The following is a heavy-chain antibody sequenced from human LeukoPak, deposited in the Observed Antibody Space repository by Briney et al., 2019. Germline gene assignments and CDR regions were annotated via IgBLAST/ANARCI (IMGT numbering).Heavy chain of an antibody. D-gene: IGHD4-17*01. CDR2: ISYDGSSK. CDR1: GFTFSSYA. J-gene: IGHJ4*02. V-gene: IGHV3-30-3*01. Sequence: PGGSLRLSCAASGFTFSSYAMHWVRQAPGKGLEWVAVISYDGSSKYYADSVKGRFTISRDNSKNTLYLQRNSLRAEDTAVYYCARDIGLGYYGDYVERSLSYWGQGTLVTVSS. CDR3: ARDIGLGYYGDYVERSLSY.